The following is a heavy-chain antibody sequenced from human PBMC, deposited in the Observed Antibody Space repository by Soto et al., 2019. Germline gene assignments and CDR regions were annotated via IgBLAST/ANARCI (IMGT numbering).Heavy chain of an antibody. V-gene: IGHV3-23*01. Sequence: EVQLLESGGGLVQPGGSLRLSCAASGFTFSSHALSWVRQAPGKGLEWGSAISVSGGSKYYADSVSGRFTVSRDNSKSTLYLQMNSLSAEDTSIYYCAKLITANSPLWGQGTLVTVSS. D-gene: IGHD1-20*01. CDR1: GFTFSSHA. J-gene: IGHJ4*02. CDR3: AKLITANSPL. CDR2: ISVSGGSK.